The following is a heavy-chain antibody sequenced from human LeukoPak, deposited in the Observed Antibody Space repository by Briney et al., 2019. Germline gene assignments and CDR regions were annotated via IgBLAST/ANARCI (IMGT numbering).Heavy chain of an antibody. J-gene: IGHJ5*02. CDR2: IYYSGST. D-gene: IGHD3-10*01. CDR1: GGSISSYY. V-gene: IGHV4-59*12. Sequence: SETLSLTCTASGGSISSYYWSWIRQPPGKGLEWIAYIYYSGSTNYNPSPKSRVTISADTYNNQFFLKLSSITAADTAAYYCGVIITMVRGVIIAKRNWFDPWGQGTMVTVSS. CDR3: GVIITMVRGVIIAKRNWFDP.